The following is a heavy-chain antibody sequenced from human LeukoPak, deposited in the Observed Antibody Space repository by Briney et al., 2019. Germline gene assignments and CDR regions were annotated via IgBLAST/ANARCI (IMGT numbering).Heavy chain of an antibody. V-gene: IGHV4-59*08. CDR3: ARLTNSGGSYRRLDY. J-gene: IGHJ4*02. CDR2: IYYSGST. CDR1: GGSISSYY. Sequence: SETLSLTCTVSGGSISSYYWSWIRQPPGKGLEWIRYIYYSGSTNYNPSLKSRVTISVDTSKNQFSLKLSSVTAADTAVYYCARLTNSGGSYRRLDYWGQGTLVTVSS. D-gene: IGHD2-15*01.